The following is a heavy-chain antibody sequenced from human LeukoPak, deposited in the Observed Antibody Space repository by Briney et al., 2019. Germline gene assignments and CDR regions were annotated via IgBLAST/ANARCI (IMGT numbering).Heavy chain of an antibody. J-gene: IGHJ6*03. D-gene: IGHD5-18*01. CDR2: ISGSGGST. CDR1: GFTFSSYA. CDR3: AKDLDTAMVSTHYYYMDV. V-gene: IGHV3-23*01. Sequence: GGSLRLSCAASGFTFSSYAMSWVRQAPGKGLEWVSAISGSGGSTYYADSVKGRFTISRDNSKNTLYLQMNSLRAKDTAVYYCAKDLDTAMVSTHYYYMDVWGKGTTVTVSS.